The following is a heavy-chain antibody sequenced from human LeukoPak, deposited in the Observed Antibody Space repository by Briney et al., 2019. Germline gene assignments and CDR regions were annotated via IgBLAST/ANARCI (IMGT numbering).Heavy chain of an antibody. Sequence: SVKVSCKASGGTFSSYAISWVRQAPGQGLEWMGGIIPIFSTANYAQKFQGRVTITTDESTSTAYMELSSLRSEDTAVYYCVGTTVTTVHYMDVWGKGTTVTVSS. CDR1: GGTFSSYA. J-gene: IGHJ6*03. CDR2: IIPIFSTA. CDR3: VGTTVTTVHYMDV. V-gene: IGHV1-69*05. D-gene: IGHD4-17*01.